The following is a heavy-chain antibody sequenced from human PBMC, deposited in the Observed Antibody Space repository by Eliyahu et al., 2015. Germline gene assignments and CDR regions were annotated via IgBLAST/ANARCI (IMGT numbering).Heavy chain of an antibody. CDR1: GFTFSNAW. V-gene: IGHV3-15*01. Sequence: EVQLVESGGGLVKPGGSLXXSCAASGFTFSNAWMSWVRQAPGKGLEWVGRIKSKTDGGTTDYAAPVKGRFTISRDDSKNTLYLQMNSLKTEDTAVYYCTDQCSGGSCYPFDYWGQGTLVTVSS. J-gene: IGHJ4*02. CDR2: IKSKTDGGTT. D-gene: IGHD2-15*01. CDR3: TDQCSGGSCYPFDY.